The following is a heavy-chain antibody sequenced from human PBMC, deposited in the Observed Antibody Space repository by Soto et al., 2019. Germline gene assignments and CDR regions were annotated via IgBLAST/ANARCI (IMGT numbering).Heavy chain of an antibody. CDR2: ISAYNGNT. D-gene: IGHD1-26*01. CDR3: ARATGYYYYYGMDV. J-gene: IGHJ6*02. CDR1: GYTFTSYG. V-gene: IGHV1-18*04. Sequence: ASVKVSCKASGYTFTSYGISWVRQAPGQGLEWMGWISAYNGNTNYAQKLQGRVTMTTDTSTSTAYMELRSLRSDDTAVYYCARATGYYYYYGMDVWGQGTTITVSS.